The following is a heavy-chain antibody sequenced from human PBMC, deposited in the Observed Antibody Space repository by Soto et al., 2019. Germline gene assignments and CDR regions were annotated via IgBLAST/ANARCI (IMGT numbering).Heavy chain of an antibody. V-gene: IGHV3-74*01. Sequence: GGSLRLSCAASGFTLSSYWMHWVRQAPGKGLVWVSRINSDGSSTSYADSVKGRFTISRDNAKNTLYLQMNSLRAEDTAVYYCARMAYDILTGPAGGYYGMDVWGQGTTVTVSS. CDR1: GFTLSSYW. CDR2: INSDGSST. CDR3: ARMAYDILTGPAGGYYGMDV. D-gene: IGHD3-9*01. J-gene: IGHJ6*02.